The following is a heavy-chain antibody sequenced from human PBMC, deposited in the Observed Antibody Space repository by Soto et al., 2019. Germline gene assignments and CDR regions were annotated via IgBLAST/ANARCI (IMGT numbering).Heavy chain of an antibody. Sequence: SQTLSLTCVISGDSVSSNSVAWNWIRQSPSRGLEWLGRTYYRSNWYYDYAVSVKSRITINPDTSKNQLSLQLNSVTPEDTAVYYCARHVLYGDYRNFDYWGQGTLVTVSS. CDR1: GDSVSSNSVA. V-gene: IGHV6-1*01. CDR2: TYYRSNWYY. J-gene: IGHJ4*02. D-gene: IGHD4-17*01. CDR3: ARHVLYGDYRNFDY.